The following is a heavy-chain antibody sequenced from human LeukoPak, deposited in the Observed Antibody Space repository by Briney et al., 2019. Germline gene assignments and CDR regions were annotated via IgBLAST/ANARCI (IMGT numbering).Heavy chain of an antibody. CDR1: GFTFSGSA. D-gene: IGHD3-10*01. Sequence: GGSLRLSCAASGFTFSGSALHWVRQASGKGLEWVGRIRSTANGYATAYAASVKGRFTISTKNTAYLQMGSLKTEDTAVYYCTGNYYGSGSYADFDYWGQGTLVTVSS. J-gene: IGHJ4*02. CDR2: IRSTANGYAT. V-gene: IGHV3-73*01. CDR3: TGNYYGSGSYADFDY.